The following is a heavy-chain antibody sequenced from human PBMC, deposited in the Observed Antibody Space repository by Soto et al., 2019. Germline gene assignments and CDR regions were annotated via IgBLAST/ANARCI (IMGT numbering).Heavy chain of an antibody. Sequence: AAVKVSCKASGYTFTSYGINWVRQAPGQGLEWMGWISAYNGNTNYAQKFQGRVTMTTDTSTSTAYMELRSLRSDDTAVYYCARSSSSWHNWFDPWGQGTLVTVSS. CDR2: ISAYNGNT. D-gene: IGHD6-13*01. CDR3: ARSSSSWHNWFDP. J-gene: IGHJ5*02. V-gene: IGHV1-18*01. CDR1: GYTFTSYG.